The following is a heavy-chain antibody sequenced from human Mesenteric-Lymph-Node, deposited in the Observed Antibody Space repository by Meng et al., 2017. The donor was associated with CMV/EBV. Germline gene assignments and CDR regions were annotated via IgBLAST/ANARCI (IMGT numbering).Heavy chain of an antibody. CDR2: ISSSSSYI. CDR3: ARAMGIAVAGTALYYYYGMDV. Sequence: GESLKISCAASGFTFSSYSMNWVRQAPGKGLEWVSSISSSSSYIYYADSVKGRFTTSRDNAKNSLYLQMNSLRAEDTAVYYCARAMGIAVAGTALYYYYGMDVWGQGTTVTVSS. J-gene: IGHJ6*02. V-gene: IGHV3-21*01. CDR1: GFTFSSYS. D-gene: IGHD6-19*01.